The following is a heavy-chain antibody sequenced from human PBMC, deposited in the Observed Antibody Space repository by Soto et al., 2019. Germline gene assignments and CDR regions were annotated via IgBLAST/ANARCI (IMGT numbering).Heavy chain of an antibody. Sequence: QVQLQESGPGLVKPSQTLSLTCTVSGGSISSGDYYWSWIRQPPGKGLEWIGYIYYSGSTYYNPSLQSRVTISGDTSKDQFSLKLSSVTAADTAVYYRASDGEDSYGYAWGQGTLVTVSS. CDR3: ASDGEDSYGYA. CDR2: IYYSGST. CDR1: GGSISSGDYY. D-gene: IGHD5-18*01. J-gene: IGHJ5*02. V-gene: IGHV4-30-4*01.